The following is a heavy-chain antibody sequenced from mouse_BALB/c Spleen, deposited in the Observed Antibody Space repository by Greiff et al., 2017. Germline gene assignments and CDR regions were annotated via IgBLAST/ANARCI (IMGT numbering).Heavy chain of an antibody. J-gene: IGHJ2*01. Sequence: EVQVVESGAELVKPGASVKLSCTASGFNIKDTYMHWVKQRPEQGLEWIGRIDPANGNTKYDPKFQGKATITADTSSNTAYLQLSSLTSEDTAVYYCARSTYYGYWGQGTTLTVSS. CDR2: IDPANGNT. V-gene: IGHV14-3*02. CDR1: GFNIKDTY. CDR3: ARSTYYGY.